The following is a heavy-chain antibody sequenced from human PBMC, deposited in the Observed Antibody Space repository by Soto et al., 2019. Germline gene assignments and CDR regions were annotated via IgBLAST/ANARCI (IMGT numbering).Heavy chain of an antibody. CDR3: VRVFGDSWNTGGYNWFDF. CDR2: MSPKRENK. CDR1: GYTFTKFD. J-gene: IGHJ5*01. Sequence: ASVKVSCKTSGYTFTKFDVNGVLQAAGQGLEWMGWMSPKRENKGYAKKFQGRVSMTRDTSITKAYMELSSMTSEDTAVYYCVRVFGDSWNTGGYNWFDFWGQGTLVTVFS. D-gene: IGHD1-1*01. V-gene: IGHV1-8*01.